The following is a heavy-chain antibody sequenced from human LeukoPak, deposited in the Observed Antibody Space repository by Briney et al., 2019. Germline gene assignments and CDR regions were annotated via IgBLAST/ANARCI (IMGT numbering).Heavy chain of an antibody. J-gene: IGHJ4*02. CDR2: ISDYNGKT. CDR1: GYRFVIYG. CDR3: ARWHSSSSWPPYCDY. D-gene: IGHD6-6*01. Sequence: ASGKVSCKASGYRFVIYGINWVGQARGQGLEFMGWISDYNGKTNYAQKIQGRVTMTTDPSTNTAYMDVRSLRSDDTAVYYCARWHSSSSWPPYCDYWGQGTLVTVSS. V-gene: IGHV1-18*01.